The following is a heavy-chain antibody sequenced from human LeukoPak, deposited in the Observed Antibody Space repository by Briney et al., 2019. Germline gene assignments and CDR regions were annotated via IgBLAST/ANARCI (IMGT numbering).Heavy chain of an antibody. V-gene: IGHV1-69*13. Sequence: SVKVSCKASGGTFSSYAISWVRQAPGQGLEWMGGIIPIFGTANYAQKFQGRVTITADESTSTAYMELSSLRSEDTAVYYCARCPSRNYLLDAFDIWGQGTMVTVSS. CDR2: IIPIFGTA. D-gene: IGHD1-7*01. CDR3: ARCPSRNYLLDAFDI. J-gene: IGHJ3*02. CDR1: GGTFSSYA.